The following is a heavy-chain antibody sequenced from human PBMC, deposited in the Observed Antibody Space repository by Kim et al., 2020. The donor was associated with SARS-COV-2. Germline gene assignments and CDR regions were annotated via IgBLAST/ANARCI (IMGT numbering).Heavy chain of an antibody. Sequence: PSLNSRVTISVGTSKNQFSLKLSSVTAADTAVYYCARESSSSWYGKFDYWGQGTLVTVSS. V-gene: IGHV4-59*01. J-gene: IGHJ4*02. CDR3: ARESSSSWYGKFDY. D-gene: IGHD6-13*01.